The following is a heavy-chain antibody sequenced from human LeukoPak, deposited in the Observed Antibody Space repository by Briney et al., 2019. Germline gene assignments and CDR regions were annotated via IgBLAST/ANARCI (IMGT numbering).Heavy chain of an antibody. V-gene: IGHV3-21*01. D-gene: IGHD1-26*01. Sequence: PGGSLRLSCAASGFTFSSYSMNWVRQAPGKGLEWVSSISSGSSYIYYADSVKGRFTISRDNSKNTLYLQMNSLRAEDTAVYYCATDGIVGATYGLGFDYWGQGTLVTVSS. CDR3: ATDGIVGATYGLGFDY. J-gene: IGHJ4*02. CDR2: ISSGSSYI. CDR1: GFTFSSYS.